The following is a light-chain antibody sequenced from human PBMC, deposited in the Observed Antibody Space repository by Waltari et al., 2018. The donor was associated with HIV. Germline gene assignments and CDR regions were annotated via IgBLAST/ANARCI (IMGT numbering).Light chain of an antibody. CDR1: SSDIGYFDS. CDR3: CSYAGTYTYV. CDR2: EVS. Sequence: QSALTQPRSVSGSPGQSVTISCTGTSSDIGYFDSFSWYQQYPGKAPKVIISEVSQRPSGVPDRFTASKSGITASLTISGLQDEDEADYYCCSYAGTYTYVFGTGTTVTVL. J-gene: IGLJ1*01. V-gene: IGLV2-11*01.